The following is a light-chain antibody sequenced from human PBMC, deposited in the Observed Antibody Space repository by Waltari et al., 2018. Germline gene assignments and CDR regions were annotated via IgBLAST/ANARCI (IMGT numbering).Light chain of an antibody. V-gene: IGKV3-11*01. CDR1: QSVSSS. CDR2: DAS. J-gene: IGKJ1*01. Sequence: GERATRSGRASQSVSSSLAWYQHKPGQAPRLLIYDASISVTGIPARFSGSGSGTDFTLTISSLEPEDFAVYYCQQRSKWPWAFGQGTKVEIK. CDR3: QQRSKWPWA.